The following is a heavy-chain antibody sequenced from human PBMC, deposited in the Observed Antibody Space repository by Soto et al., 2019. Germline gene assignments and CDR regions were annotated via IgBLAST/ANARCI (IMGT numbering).Heavy chain of an antibody. CDR1: GYTFTTYG. Sequence: QVQLVQSGAEVKKPGASVKVSCKTSGYTFTTYGVSWVRQSPGLGLEWMGWISGYNGNTKSAPNFQGRVSMTTDTSTRTAYMELRSLRSDDTAVYYCASDERAYCSSDNCEHYFDYWGQGTLVTVSS. D-gene: IGHD2-15*01. V-gene: IGHV1-18*01. CDR3: ASDERAYCSSDNCEHYFDY. J-gene: IGHJ4*02. CDR2: ISGYNGNT.